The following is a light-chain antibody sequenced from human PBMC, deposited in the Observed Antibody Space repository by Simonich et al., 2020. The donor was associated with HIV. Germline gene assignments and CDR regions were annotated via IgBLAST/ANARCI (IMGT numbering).Light chain of an antibody. CDR3: QQYNNWPRT. J-gene: IGKJ1*01. CDR2: DAS. Sequence: EIVMTQSPATLSVSPGERATLSCRASQSVRSNLAWYQQKPGQAPRLLIYDASTRATGIPARYSGSGSGTEFTLTISNMQSVDFAVYYCQQYNNWPRTFGQGTKVDIK. CDR1: QSVRSN. V-gene: IGKV3-15*01.